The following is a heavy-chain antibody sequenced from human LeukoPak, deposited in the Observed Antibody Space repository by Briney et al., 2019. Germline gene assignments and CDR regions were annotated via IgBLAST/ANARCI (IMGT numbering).Heavy chain of an antibody. V-gene: IGHV3-48*02. J-gene: IGHJ4*02. D-gene: IGHD6-13*01. Sequence: TRGSPRLSCAASVFTFSSDSMNWVRQAPGKGLDWVSYISSISSTIYYADSVKGRFTISRDKANNSLYLKMNSLRDEDTAVYYCARARRYRSSWYHDYWGEGSLVTVSS. CDR1: VFTFSSDS. CDR3: ARARRYRSSWYHDY. CDR2: ISSISSTI.